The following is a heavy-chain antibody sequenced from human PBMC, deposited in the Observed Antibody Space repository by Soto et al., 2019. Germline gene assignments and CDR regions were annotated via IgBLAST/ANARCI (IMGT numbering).Heavy chain of an antibody. CDR1: GFTFSSNA. Sequence: GGSLRLSCVASGFTFSSNAMSWVRQAPGKGLEWVSAISGSGGSTYYADSAKGRFTISRDNSKNTLFLQMNSLRADDTAVYYCAKEPTGYFDYWGQGTLVTVS. D-gene: IGHD4-17*01. CDR2: ISGSGGST. V-gene: IGHV3-23*01. J-gene: IGHJ4*02. CDR3: AKEPTGYFDY.